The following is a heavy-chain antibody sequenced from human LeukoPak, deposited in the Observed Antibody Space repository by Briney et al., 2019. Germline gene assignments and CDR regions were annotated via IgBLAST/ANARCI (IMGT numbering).Heavy chain of an antibody. Sequence: AGRSLRLSCAASGLSFSTYGMHWVRQAPGKGLEWVAVIWYDGSNKYYADSVKGRFTISRDNSKNTLYLQMNSLRDEDTAVYYCARDLRKSGYDYSFDYWGQGILVTASS. CDR1: GLSFSTYG. D-gene: IGHD5-12*01. V-gene: IGHV3-33*01. CDR3: ARDLRKSGYDYSFDY. J-gene: IGHJ4*02. CDR2: IWYDGSNK.